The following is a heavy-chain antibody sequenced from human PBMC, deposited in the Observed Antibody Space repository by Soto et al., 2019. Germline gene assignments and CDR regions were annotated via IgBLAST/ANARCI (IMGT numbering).Heavy chain of an antibody. CDR1: GYKFTTYG. CDR2: ISTYNGNT. CDR3: ARGLGTNGLDV. J-gene: IGHJ6*02. Sequence: QVQLLQSGAEVKKPGASVQVSCKASGYKFTTYGITWVRQAPGHGLEWMGGISTYNGNTDYAQNLQDRVTMTTETSTSTAYLEVRSLTSDDTAVYFCARGLGTNGLDVWGQGTTVTVSS. V-gene: IGHV1-18*04. D-gene: IGHD7-27*01.